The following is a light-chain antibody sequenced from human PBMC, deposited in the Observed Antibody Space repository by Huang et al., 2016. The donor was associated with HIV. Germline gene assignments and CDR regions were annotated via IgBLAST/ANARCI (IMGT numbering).Light chain of an antibody. Sequence: DIQMTQSQSSLSASVGDRVTITCRASQDIRNSVALYHKKPGAAPKLQVYAASRLESGVPSRFSGSGSDTYSTLPISGLQPEDFATYYCQQYYTPPLTFGGGTKVEIK. CDR3: QQYYTPPLT. CDR2: AAS. CDR1: QDIRNS. J-gene: IGKJ4*01. V-gene: IGKV1-NL1*01.